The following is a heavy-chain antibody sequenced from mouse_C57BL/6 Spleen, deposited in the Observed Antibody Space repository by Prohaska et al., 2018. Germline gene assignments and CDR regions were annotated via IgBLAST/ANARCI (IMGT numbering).Heavy chain of an antibody. Sequence: PGASVKIPCKASGYTFPDYNMDWVKQSHGKSLEWIGDINPNNGGTIYNQKFKGKATLTVDKSSSTAYMELRSLTSEDTAVYYCARSDGGGWFAYWGQGTLVTVSA. CDR2: INPNNGGT. J-gene: IGHJ3*01. CDR1: GYTFPDYN. CDR3: ARSDGGGWFAY. D-gene: IGHD2-3*01. V-gene: IGHV1-18*01.